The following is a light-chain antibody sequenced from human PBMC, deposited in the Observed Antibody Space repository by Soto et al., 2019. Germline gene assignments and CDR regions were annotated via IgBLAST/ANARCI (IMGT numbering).Light chain of an antibody. CDR2: GAF. V-gene: IGKV1-39*01. CDR3: QQSYSTPRT. CDR1: QSISGY. J-gene: IGKJ2*01. Sequence: DIQMTQSPSALSASVGDRVTITCRASQSISGYLTWFQQKPGKAPKLLIHGAFRLRSGVPSRFSGSGSGRDFTLTISSLQPEDFATYYCQQSYSTPRTFGQGTKVDIK.